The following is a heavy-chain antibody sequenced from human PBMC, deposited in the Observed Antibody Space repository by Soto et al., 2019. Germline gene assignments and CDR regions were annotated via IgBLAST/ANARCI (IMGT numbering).Heavy chain of an antibody. Sequence: QVQLVESGGGVVQPGRSLRLSCAASGFRFSLYGMHWVRQAPGKGLECVAFISSEGRNTDYAASVKGRFTISRENSTNSLYVEIDGLRGEDTAVYFCARDGANYYIDYWGQGTLVTVSS. CDR3: ARDGANYYIDY. J-gene: IGHJ4*02. CDR2: ISSEGRNT. V-gene: IGHV3-33*01. CDR1: GFRFSLYG. D-gene: IGHD3-10*01.